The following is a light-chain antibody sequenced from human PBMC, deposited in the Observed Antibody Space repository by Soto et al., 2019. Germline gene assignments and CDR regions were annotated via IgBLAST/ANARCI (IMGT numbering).Light chain of an antibody. J-gene: IGKJ5*01. V-gene: IGKV3-11*01. CDR3: QQRSNWPRS. CDR2: DAS. Sequence: IGLTQSPATLSLSPGERATLSCGASQSVSSYLAWYQQKPGQAPRLLIYDASNRATGIPARFSGSGSGTDFTLTISSLEPEDFAVYYCQQRSNWPRSFGQGTRLEIK. CDR1: QSVSSY.